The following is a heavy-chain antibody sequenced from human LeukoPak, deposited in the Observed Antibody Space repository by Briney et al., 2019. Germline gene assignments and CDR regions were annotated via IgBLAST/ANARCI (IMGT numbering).Heavy chain of an antibody. CDR3: ASTNSSGYYKGYYYYMDV. J-gene: IGHJ6*03. D-gene: IGHD3-22*01. CDR2: IYYSGST. CDR1: GGSISSSSYY. Sequence: SETLSLTCTVSGGSISSSSYYWGWIRQPPGKGLEWIGSIYYSGSTYYKPSLKSRVTISVDTSKNQFSLKLSSVTAADTAVYYCASTNSSGYYKGYYYYMDVWGKGTTVTVSS. V-gene: IGHV4-39*01.